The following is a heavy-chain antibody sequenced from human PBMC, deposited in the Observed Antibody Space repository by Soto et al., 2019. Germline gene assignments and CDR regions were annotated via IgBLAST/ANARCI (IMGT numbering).Heavy chain of an antibody. CDR1: GYTFTNYY. V-gene: IGHV1-46*01. Sequence: ASVKVSCKASGYTFTNYYMHWVRQAPVARPECMGIINPNVGSTTYAQTFQGRFTITRDTSTSTVYMELSRLRPEDTAVYYCVRDYDILTAYQYFFDYWGQGTLVTVSS. CDR2: INPNVGST. CDR3: VRDYDILTAYQYFFDY. D-gene: IGHD3-9*01. J-gene: IGHJ4*02.